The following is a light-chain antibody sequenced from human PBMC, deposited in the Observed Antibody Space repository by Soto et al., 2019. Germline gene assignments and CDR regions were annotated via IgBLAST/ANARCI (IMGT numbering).Light chain of an antibody. CDR3: QQYNKWHPWT. V-gene: IGKV3-15*01. CDR1: QSVRGN. J-gene: IGKJ1*01. Sequence: EIFMTQSPATLSVSPGERATLSCRASQSVRGNLAWYQQRPGQSPRLLIYGASSKATGIPASFTGSGSGTEFTLTISGLQYEDFAVYFCQQYNKWHPWTFGHGTKVDIK. CDR2: GAS.